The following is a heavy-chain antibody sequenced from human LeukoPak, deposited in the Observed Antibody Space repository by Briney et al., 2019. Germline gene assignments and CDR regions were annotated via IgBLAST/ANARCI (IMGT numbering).Heavy chain of an antibody. D-gene: IGHD5-24*01. CDR3: ATQRWLTIPPRY. CDR2: IYYSGST. V-gene: IGHV4-30-4*01. CDR1: GGSISSGDYY. Sequence: PSQTLSLTCTVSGGSISSGDYYWSWIRQPPGKGLEWIGYIYYSGSTYYNPSLKSRVTISVDTSKNQFSLKLNSVTAADTAVYYCATQRWLTIPPRYWGQGTLVTVSS. J-gene: IGHJ4*02.